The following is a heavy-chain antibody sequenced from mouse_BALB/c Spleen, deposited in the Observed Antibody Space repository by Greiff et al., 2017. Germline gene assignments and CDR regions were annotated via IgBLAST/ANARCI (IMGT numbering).Heavy chain of an antibody. J-gene: IGHJ3*01. CDR1: GFTFSSYT. CDR2: ISNGGGST. CDR3: ARPYYRYDGGFAY. D-gene: IGHD2-14*01. Sequence: EVKVVESGGGLVQPGGSLKLSCAASGFTFSSYTMSWVRQTPEKRLEWVAYISNGGGSTYYPDTVKGRFTISRDNAKNTLYLQMSSLKSEDTAMYYCARPYYRYDGGFAYWGQGTLVTVSA. V-gene: IGHV5-12-2*01.